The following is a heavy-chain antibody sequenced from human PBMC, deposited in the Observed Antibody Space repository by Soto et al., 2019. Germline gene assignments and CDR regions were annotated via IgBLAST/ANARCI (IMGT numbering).Heavy chain of an antibody. CDR2: IIPIFGTA. Sequence: GASVKVSFKASGGTFSSYAISWVRQAPGQGLEWMGGIIPIFGTANYAQKFQGRVTITADESTSTAYMELSSLRSEDTAVYYCANGEDIVVVPAANDYYYGMDVWGQGTTVTVSS. CDR1: GGTFSSYA. V-gene: IGHV1-69*13. J-gene: IGHJ6*02. CDR3: ANGEDIVVVPAANDYYYGMDV. D-gene: IGHD2-2*01.